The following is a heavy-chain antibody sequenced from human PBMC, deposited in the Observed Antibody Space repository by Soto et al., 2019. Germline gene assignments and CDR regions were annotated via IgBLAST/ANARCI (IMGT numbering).Heavy chain of an antibody. CDR2: TYYRSRWYN. V-gene: IGHV6-1*01. CDR1: GDSVSGNSAA. CDR3: AKNLPRTGRFDY. Sequence: SQPLSLTCAISGDSVSGNSAAWNWIRQSPSRGLEWLGRTYYRSRWYNDYAVSVKSRITVTPDTSKNQFSLQMSSVTAADTAVYYCAKNLPRTGRFDYWGQGSLVTVSS. J-gene: IGHJ4*02.